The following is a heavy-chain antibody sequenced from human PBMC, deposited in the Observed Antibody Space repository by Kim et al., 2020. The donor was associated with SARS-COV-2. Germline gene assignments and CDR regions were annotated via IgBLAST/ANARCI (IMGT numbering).Heavy chain of an antibody. D-gene: IGHD2-15*01. CDR2: ILSKKDGETT. CDR3: AKGGPEGNYFDY. J-gene: IGHJ4*02. Sequence: GGSLRLSCTASGFTFNMAWMHWVRQAPGKGLEWVGRILSKKDGETTDHAAPVKGRFTISRDDSKNTVFLQMNSLNTGDTGVYYCAKGGPEGNYFDYWGQGTQVTVSS. CDR1: GFTFNMAW. V-gene: IGHV3-15*01.